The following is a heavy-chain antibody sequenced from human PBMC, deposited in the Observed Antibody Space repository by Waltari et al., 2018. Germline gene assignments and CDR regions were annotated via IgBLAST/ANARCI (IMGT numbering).Heavy chain of an antibody. CDR3: AREMATSDAFHI. Sequence: QVQLVQSGAEVKKPGSSVKVSCKASGGTFSSYTISWVRQAPGQGLEWMGRILPILGIANDAQKFQGRVTITADKSTSTAYMELSSLRSEDTAVYYCAREMATSDAFHIWGQGTMVTVSS. D-gene: IGHD5-12*01. CDR1: GGTFSSYT. CDR2: ILPILGIA. V-gene: IGHV1-69*08. J-gene: IGHJ3*02.